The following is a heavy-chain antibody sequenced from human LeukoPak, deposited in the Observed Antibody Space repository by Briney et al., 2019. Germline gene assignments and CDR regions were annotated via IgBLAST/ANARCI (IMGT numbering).Heavy chain of an antibody. Sequence: ASVKVSCKASGYTFTNYYIHWVRQAPGQGLEWMGLINPSGGSTTYAQKFQGRVTITRDTSTNTVYMELNSLRAEATAVYYCARDREHIVVVTATRDALDIWGQGTMVTVCS. CDR3: ARDREHIVVVTATRDALDI. CDR2: INPSGGST. D-gene: IGHD2-21*02. V-gene: IGHV1-46*01. J-gene: IGHJ3*02. CDR1: GYTFTNYY.